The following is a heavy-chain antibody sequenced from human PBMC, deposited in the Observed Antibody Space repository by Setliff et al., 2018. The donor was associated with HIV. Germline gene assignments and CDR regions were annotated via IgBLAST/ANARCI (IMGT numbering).Heavy chain of an antibody. Sequence: ASVKVSCKASGYTFSSYDINWVRQATGQGLEWMGWMNPNSGNTGYAQKLQGRVTMTRDTSIGTAYMELNNLKFEDTAVYYCARARRDSYDSGRRNHYYIDVWGKGTPVTVSS. J-gene: IGHJ6*03. D-gene: IGHD3-22*01. CDR1: GYTFSSYD. CDR2: MNPNSGNT. CDR3: ARARRDSYDSGRRNHYYIDV. V-gene: IGHV1-8*02.